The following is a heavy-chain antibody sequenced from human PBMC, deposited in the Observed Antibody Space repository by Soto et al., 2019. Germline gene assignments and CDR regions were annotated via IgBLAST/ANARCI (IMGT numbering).Heavy chain of an antibody. Sequence: EVQLVESGGGLVQPGGSLRLSCAASGFTVSSNYMNWVRQAPGKGLEWVSIIYGADSTYYADSVKGRFTISRDNAKNTLYLQMNSLRAEDTAVYYCARDGPSRRLYYFDYWGQGTLVTVSS. CDR1: GFTVSSNY. J-gene: IGHJ4*02. CDR2: IYGADST. CDR3: ARDGPSRRLYYFDY. V-gene: IGHV3-66*01.